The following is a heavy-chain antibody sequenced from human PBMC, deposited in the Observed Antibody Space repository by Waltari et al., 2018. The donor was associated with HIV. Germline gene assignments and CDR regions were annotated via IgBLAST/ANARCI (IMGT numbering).Heavy chain of an antibody. V-gene: IGHV3-33*01. CDR1: GFTFTKYG. J-gene: IGHJ4*02. D-gene: IGHD6-13*01. Sequence: QVQLVESGGGVVQPGTSLRLSCAASGFTFTKYGMHWVRQAPGKGLEGGKLIRYDGINQYNADSGKGRFTNSRDNSKNTLYLQMNSLRAEDTAVYYCARDAAPNSHTPSSSDVWGQGTLVTVSS. CDR2: IRYDGINQ. CDR3: ARDAAPNSHTPSSSDV.